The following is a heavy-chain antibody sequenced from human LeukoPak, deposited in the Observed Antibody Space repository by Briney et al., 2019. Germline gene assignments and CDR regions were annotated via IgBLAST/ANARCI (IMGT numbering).Heavy chain of an antibody. V-gene: IGHV3-21*06. CDR3: ARLRRNSDKSGFYYYYDY. Sequence: PGGSLRLSCAASGFTFSDYNMNWVRQGPGKGLEWVSSINTVASYIYYADSVKGRFTISRDNAKNSLYLQMNSLRAEDTGVYYCARLRRNSDKSGFYYYYDYWGQGTLVTVSS. J-gene: IGHJ4*02. CDR2: INTVASYI. D-gene: IGHD3-22*01. CDR1: GFTFSDYN.